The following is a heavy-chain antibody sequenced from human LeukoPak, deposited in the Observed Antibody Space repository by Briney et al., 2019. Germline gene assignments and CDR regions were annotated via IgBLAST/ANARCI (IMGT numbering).Heavy chain of an antibody. J-gene: IGHJ4*02. CDR2: ISSSSSTI. V-gene: IGHV3-48*02. D-gene: IGHD1-26*01. CDR3: VRDKAIVRATAFGY. CDR1: GFTFSTYS. Sequence: QPGGSLILSCAASGFTFSTYSMNWVRQAPGKGLEWVSYISSSSSTIYYADSVEGRFTISRDNAKNSLYLQMNSLRDEDTAVYYCVRDKAIVRATAFGYWGQGTLVTVSS.